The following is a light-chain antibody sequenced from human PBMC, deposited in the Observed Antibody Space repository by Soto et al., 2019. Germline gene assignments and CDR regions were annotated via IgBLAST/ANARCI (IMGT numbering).Light chain of an antibody. CDR1: QSISTY. Sequence: DIQITQSPSTLSASVGDRVTITCRASQSISTYLIWYQQKPGKAPQLLIYATSSLQSGVPSRFSGSGSGTDFTLTISSRQPEDFATYYCQQSYSTPPGTFGQGTKVDIK. J-gene: IGKJ1*01. V-gene: IGKV1-39*01. CDR2: ATS. CDR3: QQSYSTPPGT.